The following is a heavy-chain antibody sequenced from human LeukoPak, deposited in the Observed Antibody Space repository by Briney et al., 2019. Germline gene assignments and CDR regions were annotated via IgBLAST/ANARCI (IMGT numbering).Heavy chain of an antibody. CDR1: GFTFSTYE. Sequence: GGSLRLSCVASGFTFSTYEMTWVRQAPGKGLEWVSYISSSGLIVYYADSVKGRFTFSRDNAMNSLYLQMNSLRAEDTAVYYCARGGYGSETRGYSPTILESWGQGTMVTVSS. CDR2: ISSSGLIV. J-gene: IGHJ3*01. D-gene: IGHD3-22*01. CDR3: ARGGYGSETRGYSPTILES. V-gene: IGHV3-48*03.